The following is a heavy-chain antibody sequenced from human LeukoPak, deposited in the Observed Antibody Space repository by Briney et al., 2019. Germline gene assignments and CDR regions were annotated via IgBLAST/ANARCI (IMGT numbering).Heavy chain of an antibody. D-gene: IGHD4-11*01. V-gene: IGHV4-34*01. CDR3: ARARRTTVTTRKQNWFDP. J-gene: IGHJ5*02. CDR2: INHSGST. Sequence: PSETLSLTCAVYGGSFSGYYWSWIRQPPGNGLEWIGEINHSGSTNYNPSLKSRVTISVDTSKNQFSLKLSSVTAADTAVYYCARARRTTVTTRKQNWFDPWGQGTLVIVSS. CDR1: GGSFSGYY.